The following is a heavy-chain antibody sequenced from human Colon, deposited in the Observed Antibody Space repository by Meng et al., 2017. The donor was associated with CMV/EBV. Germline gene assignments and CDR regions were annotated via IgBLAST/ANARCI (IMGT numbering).Heavy chain of an antibody. CDR1: GYTFINYD. CDR2: ISAYSGKT. J-gene: IGHJ6*02. CDR3: ARVNETSMGIAALGGMDV. D-gene: IGHD6-13*01. V-gene: IGHV1-18*01. Sequence: ASVKVSCKASGYTFINYDITWVRQAPGQGLEWMGWISAYSGKTNYAQKFQGRVTITTDESTSTAYMELSSLRSEDTAVYYCARVNETSMGIAALGGMDVWGQGTTVTVSS.